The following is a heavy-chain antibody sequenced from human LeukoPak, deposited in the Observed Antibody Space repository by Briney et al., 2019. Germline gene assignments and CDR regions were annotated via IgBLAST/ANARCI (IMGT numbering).Heavy chain of an antibody. Sequence: PGGSLRLSCAASGFTFRSYWMHWVRQVPGKGLVWVSRINSDGSSTSYADSVKGRFTISRDNAKNTLYLQMNSLRAEDTAVYYCARRIVTYYYDSSGSLDAFDIWGQGTMVTVSS. CDR2: INSDGSST. CDR3: ARRIVTYYYDSSGSLDAFDI. D-gene: IGHD3-22*01. J-gene: IGHJ3*02. V-gene: IGHV3-74*01. CDR1: GFTFRSYW.